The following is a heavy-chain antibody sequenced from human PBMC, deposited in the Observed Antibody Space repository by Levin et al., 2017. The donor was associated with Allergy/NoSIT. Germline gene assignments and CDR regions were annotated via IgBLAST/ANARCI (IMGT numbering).Heavy chain of an antibody. CDR2: ITPGGST. D-gene: IGHD3-10*01. CDR3: ARGGAPGAFDI. CDR1: GVSFSGSF. Sequence: SCAVYGVSFSGSFWSWLRQPPGKGLEWIGEITPGGSTRYNPSLKSRVTISLDTSKNQLSLRLSSVTAADTAVYYCARGGAPGAFDIWGQGTTVTVSS. V-gene: IGHV4-34*01. J-gene: IGHJ3*02.